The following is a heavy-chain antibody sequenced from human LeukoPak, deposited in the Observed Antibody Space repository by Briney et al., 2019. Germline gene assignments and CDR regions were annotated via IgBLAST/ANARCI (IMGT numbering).Heavy chain of an antibody. J-gene: IGHJ4*02. CDR1: GFTFSSYS. D-gene: IGHD1-26*01. CDR3: AREANSGSYPYDY. CDR2: ISSSSSYI. V-gene: IGHV3-21*01. Sequence: GGSLRLSCAASGFTFSSYSMNWVRQAPGKGLEWVSSISSSSSYIYYADSVKGRFTISRDNAKNSLYLQMNSLRAEDTAVDYCAREANSGSYPYDYWGQGTLVTVSS.